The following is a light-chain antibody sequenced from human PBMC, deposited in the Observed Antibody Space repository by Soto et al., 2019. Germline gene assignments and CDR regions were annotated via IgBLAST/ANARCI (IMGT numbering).Light chain of an antibody. CDR2: AAS. CDR3: QQYGASPPYT. Sequence: EIVLTQSPGTLSLSPGERATLSCRASRSFASSYLAWYQHKPGQAPRLRIYAASIRASGVPARFSGRGSGTEFTLTISRLEPEDYAGYYCQQYGASPPYTVGEGNKVEIK. CDR1: RSFASSY. J-gene: IGKJ2*01. V-gene: IGKV3-20*01.